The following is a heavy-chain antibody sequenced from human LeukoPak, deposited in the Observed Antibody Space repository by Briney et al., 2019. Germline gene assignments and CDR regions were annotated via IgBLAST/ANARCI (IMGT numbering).Heavy chain of an antibody. J-gene: IGHJ6*04. CDR3: TSTSYCDTTSCPYYYYGMDV. D-gene: IGHD2-2*01. CDR1: GFSFSDSA. CDR2: IRNKRDTYAT. Sequence: GGSLRLSCTASGFSFSDSAIHWVRQAPGKGLEWLSRIRNKRDTYATAYTASVRGRFTISRDDSRNTAYLQMNSLKTEDTAVYFCTSTSYCDTTSCPYYYYGMDVWGKGTSVTVSS. V-gene: IGHV3-73*01.